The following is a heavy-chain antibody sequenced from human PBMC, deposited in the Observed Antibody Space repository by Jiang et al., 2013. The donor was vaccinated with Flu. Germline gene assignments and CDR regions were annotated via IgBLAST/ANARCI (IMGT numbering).Heavy chain of an antibody. D-gene: IGHD2-21*01. Sequence: GSGLVKPSQTLSLTCTVSGGSISSGSYYWTWIRQPAGEGLEWIGRIYTSGGANYNPSLRSRIGISLDTSKNQFSLSLSSVTAADTAVYYCASETIRACGSIDHWGQGLLVTVSS. CDR2: IYTSGGA. CDR3: ASETIRACGSIDH. J-gene: IGHJ4*02. CDR1: GGSISSGSYY. V-gene: IGHV4-61*02.